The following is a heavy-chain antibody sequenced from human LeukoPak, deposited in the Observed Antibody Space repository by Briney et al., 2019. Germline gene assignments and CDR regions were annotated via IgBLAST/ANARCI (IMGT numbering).Heavy chain of an antibody. CDR1: GGFISSSSYY. Sequence: SETLSLTCTVSGGFISSSSYYWGWIRQPPGKGLEWIGSIYYSGSTHYNPSLKSRVTISVDTSKNQFSLKLSSVTAADTAVYYCARRPLRGMAFDIWGQGTMVTVSS. V-gene: IGHV4-39*01. CDR2: IYYSGST. CDR3: ARRPLRGMAFDI. D-gene: IGHD3-10*01. J-gene: IGHJ3*02.